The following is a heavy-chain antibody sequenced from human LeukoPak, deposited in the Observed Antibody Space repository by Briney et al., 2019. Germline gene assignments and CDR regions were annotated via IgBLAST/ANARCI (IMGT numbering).Heavy chain of an antibody. J-gene: IGHJ3*02. Sequence: ASVKVSCKTSGYTFTNNWMHWVRQAPGQGLEWVGVINPTGTSTLYAQNFQGRVTLTRDMSTTTDYMELRSLTSEDTAVYYCARNGGERGYSGYDFTLGAFDIWGQGTMVTVSS. CDR1: GYTFTNNW. CDR2: INPTGTST. D-gene: IGHD5-12*01. V-gene: IGHV1-46*01. CDR3: ARNGGERGYSGYDFTLGAFDI.